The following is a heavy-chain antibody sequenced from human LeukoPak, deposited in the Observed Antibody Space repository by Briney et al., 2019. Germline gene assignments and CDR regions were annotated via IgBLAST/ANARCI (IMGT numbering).Heavy chain of an antibody. V-gene: IGHV3-23*01. Sequence: PGGSLRLSCAASGFTFSSYAMSWVRQAPGKGLEWVSAISGSGGSTYYADSVKGRFTIYRDNSKNTLYLQMNSLRAEDTAVYYCAKVDYGEPYYYYYYMDVWGKGTTVTVSS. CDR3: AKVDYGEPYYYYYYMDV. J-gene: IGHJ6*03. CDR1: GFTFSSYA. D-gene: IGHD4-17*01. CDR2: ISGSGGST.